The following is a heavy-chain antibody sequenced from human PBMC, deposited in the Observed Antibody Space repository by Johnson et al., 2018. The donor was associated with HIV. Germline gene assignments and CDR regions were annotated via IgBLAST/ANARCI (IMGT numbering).Heavy chain of an antibody. CDR3: ATSGDKYSSNWGDAFDI. V-gene: IGHV3-7*01. Sequence: LHLVESGGGVVQPGRSLRLSCAASGFTFSSYAMHWVRQAPGKGLEWVANIKQDGSEKYYVDSVKGRFTISRDNAKNSLSLQMNSLRAEDTAVYYCATSGDKYSSNWGDAFDIWGQGTMVTVSS. CDR1: GFTFSSYA. CDR2: IKQDGSEK. D-gene: IGHD6-13*01. J-gene: IGHJ3*02.